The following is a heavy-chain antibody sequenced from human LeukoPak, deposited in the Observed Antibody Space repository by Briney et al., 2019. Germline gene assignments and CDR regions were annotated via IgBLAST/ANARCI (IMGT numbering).Heavy chain of an antibody. Sequence: GGSLRLSCSASAFTFSSYWMTWVRQAPGKGLEWVATIKEDGSDKYYVDSVRGRFTISRDNAENSLYQQMNSLRAEDTALYYCVRDGIRDIPGVITIRYDYWGQGTLVTVSS. V-gene: IGHV3-7*05. CDR1: AFTFSSYW. CDR2: IKEDGSDK. J-gene: IGHJ4*02. CDR3: VRDGIRDIPGVITIRYDY. D-gene: IGHD3-10*01.